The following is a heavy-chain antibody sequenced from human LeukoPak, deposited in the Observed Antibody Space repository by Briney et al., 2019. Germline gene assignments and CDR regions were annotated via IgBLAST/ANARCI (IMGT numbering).Heavy chain of an antibody. CDR3: AKQLGYCSDGSCYFPY. CDR1: GFTFSSYS. V-gene: IGHV3-23*01. CDR2: ISNNGGYT. J-gene: IGHJ4*02. Sequence: GGSLRLSCAASGFTFSSYSMSWVRQAPGKGLEWVSAISNNGGYTYYADSVQGRFTISRDNSKSTLCLQMNSLRAEDTAVYYCAKQLGYCSDGSCYFPYWGQGTLVTVSS. D-gene: IGHD2-15*01.